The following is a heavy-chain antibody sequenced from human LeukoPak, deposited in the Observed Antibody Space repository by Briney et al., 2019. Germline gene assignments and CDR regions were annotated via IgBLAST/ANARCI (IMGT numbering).Heavy chain of an antibody. J-gene: IGHJ4*02. Sequence: SETLSLTCSVSSGSISSQFWSWIRQPPGKGLEWIGSIYNSGTTSYNLSLESGVTISIDTSKNQLSLQLTSVTAADTAVYYCTKATQWLAFDYWGRGTLVTVSS. V-gene: IGHV4-59*11. D-gene: IGHD6-19*01. CDR2: IYNSGTT. CDR3: TKATQWLAFDY. CDR1: SGSISSQF.